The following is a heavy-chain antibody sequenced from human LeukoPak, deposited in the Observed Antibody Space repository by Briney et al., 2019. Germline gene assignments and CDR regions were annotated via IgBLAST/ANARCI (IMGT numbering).Heavy chain of an antibody. D-gene: IGHD2-8*01. J-gene: IGHJ4*02. V-gene: IGHV3-9*03. CDR3: AKDDCTNGVCYIDY. CDR1: GFTFDDYA. Sequence: GGSLRLSCAVSGFTFDDYAMHWVRQAPGKGLEWVSGISWNSGSIGYADSVKGRFTISRDNAKNSLYLQMNSLRAEDMAFCYCAKDDCTNGVCYIDYWGQGTLVTVSS. CDR2: ISWNSGSI.